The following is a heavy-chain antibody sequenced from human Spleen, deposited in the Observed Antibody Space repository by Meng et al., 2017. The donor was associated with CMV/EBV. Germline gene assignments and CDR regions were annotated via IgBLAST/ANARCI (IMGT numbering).Heavy chain of an antibody. D-gene: IGHD3-16*01. Sequence: LSCAVSGFPFSSYAMSWARQAPGKGLEWVSSITAGGGGTYYADSVKGRFTISRDNSKNTLYLQMNSLRDDDTAIYYCARGSIGSDYWGLGTLVTVSS. J-gene: IGHJ4*02. CDR2: ITAGGGGT. CDR3: ARGSIGSDY. V-gene: IGHV3-23*01. CDR1: GFPFSSYA.